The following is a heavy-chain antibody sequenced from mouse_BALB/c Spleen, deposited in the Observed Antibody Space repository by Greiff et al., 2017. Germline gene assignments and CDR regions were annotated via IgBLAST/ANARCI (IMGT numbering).Heavy chain of an antibody. CDR3: ISSGYND. CDR2: IDPENGDT. D-gene: IGHD3-1*01. Sequence: VQLQQSGAELVRSGASVKLSCTASGFNIKDYYMHWVKQRPEQGLEWIGWIDPENGDTEYAPKFQGKATMTADTSSNTAYLQLSSLTSEDTAVYYCISSGYNDWGQGTTLTVSS. CDR1: GFNIKDYY. J-gene: IGHJ2*01. V-gene: IGHV14-4*02.